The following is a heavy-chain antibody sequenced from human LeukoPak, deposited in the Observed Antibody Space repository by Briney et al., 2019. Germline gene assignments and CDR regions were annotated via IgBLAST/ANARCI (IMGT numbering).Heavy chain of an antibody. J-gene: IGHJ6*03. CDR3: ARVSGNTIFGVVYYYMDV. Sequence: GGSLRLSCAASGFTFSSYSMNWVRQAPGKGLEWVSYISSSSSTIYYADSVKGRFTISRDNAKNSLYLQMNSLRAEDTAVYYCARVSGNTIFGVVYYYMDVWGKGTTVTVSS. CDR2: ISSSSSTI. V-gene: IGHV3-48*01. D-gene: IGHD3-3*01. CDR1: GFTFSSYS.